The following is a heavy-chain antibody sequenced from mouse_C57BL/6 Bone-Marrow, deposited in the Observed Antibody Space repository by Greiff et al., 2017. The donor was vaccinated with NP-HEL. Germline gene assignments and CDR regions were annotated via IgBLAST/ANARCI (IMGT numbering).Heavy chain of an antibody. V-gene: IGHV1-19*01. CDR3: AVYYGSSPYYFDY. CDR2: INPYNGGT. Sequence: EVQLQQSGPVLVKPGASVKMSCKASGYTFTDYYMNWVKQSHGKSLEWIGVINPYNGGTSYNQKFKGKATLTVDKSSSTAYMELNSLTSEDSAVYYCAVYYGSSPYYFDYWGQGTTLAVSS. J-gene: IGHJ2*01. CDR1: GYTFTDYY. D-gene: IGHD1-1*01.